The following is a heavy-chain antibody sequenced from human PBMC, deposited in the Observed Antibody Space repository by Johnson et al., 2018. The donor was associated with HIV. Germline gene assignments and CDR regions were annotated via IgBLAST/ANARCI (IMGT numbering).Heavy chain of an antibody. V-gene: IGHV3-15*01. D-gene: IGHD6-6*01. CDR3: TTEIAARRDAFDI. CDR2: VKSKIDGGTT. CDR1: GFTFSNAW. Sequence: VQLVESGGGVVQPGGSLRLSCAASGFTFSNAWMNWVRQAPGKGLEWVGRVKSKIDGGTTDYAAPVKGRFTISRDDSKNTLYLQMNSLKTEDTAVYYCTTEIAARRDAFDIWGQGTMVTVSS. J-gene: IGHJ3*02.